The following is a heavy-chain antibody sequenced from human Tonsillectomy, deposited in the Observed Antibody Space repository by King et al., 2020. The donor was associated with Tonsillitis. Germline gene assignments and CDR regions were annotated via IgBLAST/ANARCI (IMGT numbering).Heavy chain of an antibody. CDR1: GFTVSSNY. V-gene: IGHV3-53*01. Sequence: VQLVESGGGLIQPGGSLRLSCAASGFTVSSNYMSWVRQAPGRGLEWVSVVYSGGNTYYADSVRGRFTISRDNSKNTLYLQMNSLRAEDTAVYYCARGGGGLLPIDYWGQGTLVTVSS. J-gene: IGHJ4*02. CDR2: VYSGGNT. CDR3: ARGGGGLLPIDY. D-gene: IGHD2-15*01.